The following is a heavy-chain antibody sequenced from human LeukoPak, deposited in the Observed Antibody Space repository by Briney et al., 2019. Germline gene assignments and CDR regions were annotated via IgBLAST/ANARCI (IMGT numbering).Heavy chain of an antibody. Sequence: GGSLRLSCAASGFTFSTYAMSWVRQAAGKGLEWVANIRQDGSDKYYVDSVKGRFTISRDNAKNSLYLQMNSLRAEDTAVYYCARDGGSAIPFDYWGQGTLVAVSS. V-gene: IGHV3-7*01. CDR1: GFTFSTYA. CDR3: ARDGGSAIPFDY. CDR2: IRQDGSDK. J-gene: IGHJ4*02.